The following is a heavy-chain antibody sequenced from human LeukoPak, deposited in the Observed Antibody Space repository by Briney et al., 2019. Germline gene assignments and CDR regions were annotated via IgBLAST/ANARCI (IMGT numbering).Heavy chain of an antibody. CDR3: ARGYSRYYYYMDV. V-gene: IGHV3-13*01. CDR1: GFSFSLYD. Sequence: PGGSLRLSCVASGFSFSLYDMHWVRQATGKGLEWVSYIGTAGDTDYADSAKGRFTISRENVKNSLFLQMNSLRAGDTAVYYCARGYSRYYYYMDVGGKGTTVTVS. J-gene: IGHJ6*03. CDR2: IGTAGDT. D-gene: IGHD1-14*01.